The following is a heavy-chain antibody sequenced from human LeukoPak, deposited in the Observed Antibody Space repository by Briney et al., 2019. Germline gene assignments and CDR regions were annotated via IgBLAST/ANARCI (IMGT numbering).Heavy chain of an antibody. J-gene: IGHJ4*02. CDR2: IYPGDSDT. D-gene: IGHD3-22*01. Sequence: GESLKISCKGSGYSFTSYWIGWVRQMPGKGLEWMGIIYPGDSDTRYSPSFQGQVTISADKSISTAYLRWSSLKASDTAMYYCARHEYYYDSSGYSFDYWGQGTLVTVSS. CDR1: GYSFTSYW. V-gene: IGHV5-51*01. CDR3: ARHEYYYDSSGYSFDY.